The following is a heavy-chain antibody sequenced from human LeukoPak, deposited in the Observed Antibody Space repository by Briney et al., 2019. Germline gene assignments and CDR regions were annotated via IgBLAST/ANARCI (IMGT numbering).Heavy chain of an antibody. CDR2: ISGSGGRT. CDR1: GFTFKTYA. Sequence: GGSLRLSCAASGFTFKTYAMSWVRQAPGKGLEWVSGISGSGGRTHYADSVKGRFTIPRDNSRNTLYLQMNSLRAEDTAVYYCAKDLTWSGNPYYFDYWGQGTLVTVSS. V-gene: IGHV3-23*01. D-gene: IGHD3-3*01. J-gene: IGHJ4*02. CDR3: AKDLTWSGNPYYFDY.